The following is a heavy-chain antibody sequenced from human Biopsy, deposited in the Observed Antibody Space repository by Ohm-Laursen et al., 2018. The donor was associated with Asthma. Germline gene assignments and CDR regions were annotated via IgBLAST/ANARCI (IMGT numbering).Heavy chain of an antibody. J-gene: IGHJ1*01. Sequence: GSLRLSCTASGFTFGDYWMSWVRQVPGRGLEWVANIKHGGSENNHVGSLKGRFTISRDNAKNSLYLQMNSLRAEDTAVYYCARTFHFWSPYHAEHYQLWGQGTLVTVSS. CDR2: IKHGGSEN. D-gene: IGHD3-3*02. V-gene: IGHV3-7*01. CDR3: ARTFHFWSPYHAEHYQL. CDR1: GFTFGDYW.